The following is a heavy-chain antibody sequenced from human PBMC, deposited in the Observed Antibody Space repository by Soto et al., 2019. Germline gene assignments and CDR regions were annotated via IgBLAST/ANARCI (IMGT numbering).Heavy chain of an antibody. D-gene: IGHD4-17*01. CDR3: ARAYGDYVFDY. Sequence: SETLSLTCTVSGGSLSSYYWSWVRQPPGKGLEWIGYIYYSGSTNYNPSLKSRVTISVDTSKNQFSLKLSSVTAADTAVYYCARAYGDYVFDYWGQGTLVTVSS. CDR1: GGSLSSYY. V-gene: IGHV4-59*01. J-gene: IGHJ4*02. CDR2: IYYSGST.